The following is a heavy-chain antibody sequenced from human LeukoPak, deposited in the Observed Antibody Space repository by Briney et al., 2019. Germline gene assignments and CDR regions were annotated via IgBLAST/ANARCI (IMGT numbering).Heavy chain of an antibody. J-gene: IGHJ4*02. V-gene: IGHV1-24*01. D-gene: IGHD6-13*01. CDR1: GYTLTELS. Sequence: GASVKVSCKVSGYTLTELSVHWVRQAPGKGLEWMGGFDPEDGETIYAQKFQGRVTMTEDTSTDTAYMELSSLRSEDTAVYYCATGRTSIAAAGENYWGQGTLVTVSS. CDR2: FDPEDGET. CDR3: ATGRTSIAAAGENY.